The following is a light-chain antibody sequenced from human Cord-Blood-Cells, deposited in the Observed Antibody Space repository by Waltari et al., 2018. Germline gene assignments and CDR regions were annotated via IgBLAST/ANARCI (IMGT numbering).Light chain of an antibody. J-gene: IGKJ1*01. CDR2: GSS. V-gene: IGKV3-15*01. CDR3: QQYNNWPPWT. CDR1: QSVSSN. Sequence: EIVMTQSPATLSVSPGERATLSCRASQSVSSNLAWYQQKPGQAPSLLIYGSSTRAXXXXXXFSGSGSGTEFTLTISSLQSEDFAVYYCQQYNNWPPWTFGQGTKVEIK.